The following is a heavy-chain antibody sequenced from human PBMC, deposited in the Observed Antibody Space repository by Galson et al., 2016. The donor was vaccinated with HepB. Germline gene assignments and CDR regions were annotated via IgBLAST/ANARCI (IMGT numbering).Heavy chain of an antibody. V-gene: IGHV4-34*01. CDR3: ARGTYYDSATRFDP. J-gene: IGHJ5*02. CDR2: INHSGNT. Sequence: SETLSLTCGVFGGTFNGYYWTWIRQPPGKGLEWIGEINHSGNTNYNPSLKSRVTLSVDMSTKQFTLELTSVTAADTAIYYCARGTYYDSATRFDPWGQGTRVTVSS. CDR1: GGTFNGYY. D-gene: IGHD3-3*01.